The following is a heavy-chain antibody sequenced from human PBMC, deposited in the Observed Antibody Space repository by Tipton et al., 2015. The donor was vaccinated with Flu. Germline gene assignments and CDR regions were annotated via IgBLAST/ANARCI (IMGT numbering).Heavy chain of an antibody. J-gene: IGHJ4*02. V-gene: IGHV4-38-2*01. D-gene: IGHD3-10*02. CDR3: ARHTGDSVRGVIDY. CDR1: GDSIGSPYF. CDR2: VHQTGSP. Sequence: TLFLTCSVSGDSIGSPYFWPWIRQPPGKGLEWIGNVHQTGSPYYNPSLRSRVSIAVDRPKNQFSLRLTSMTATDTAVYYCARHTGDSVRGVIDYWGQGTLVTVSS.